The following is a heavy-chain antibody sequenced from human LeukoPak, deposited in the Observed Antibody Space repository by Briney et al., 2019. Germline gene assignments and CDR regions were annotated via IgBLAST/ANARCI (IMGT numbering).Heavy chain of an antibody. CDR3: ASDDFWSGYFDY. Sequence: GGSLRPSCAASGFTFSSYAMHWVRQAPGKGLEWVAVISYDGSNKYYADSVKGRFTISRDNSKNTLYLQMNSLRAEDTAVYYCASDDFWSGYFDYWGQGTLVTVSS. CDR1: GFTFSSYA. V-gene: IGHV3-30-3*01. CDR2: ISYDGSNK. J-gene: IGHJ4*02. D-gene: IGHD3-3*01.